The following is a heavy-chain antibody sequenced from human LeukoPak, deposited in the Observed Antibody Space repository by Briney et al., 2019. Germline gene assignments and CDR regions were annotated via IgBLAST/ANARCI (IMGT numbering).Heavy chain of an antibody. Sequence: PGGSLRLSCAASEFSVGSNYMTWVRQAPGKGLEWVSLIYSGGSTYYADSVKGRFTISRDNSKNTLYLQMNSLRAEDTAVYYCARTRGGWYEGIDYWGQGTLVTVSS. CDR3: ARTRGGWYEGIDY. CDR1: EFSVGSNY. CDR2: IYSGGST. V-gene: IGHV3-66*01. D-gene: IGHD6-19*01. J-gene: IGHJ4*02.